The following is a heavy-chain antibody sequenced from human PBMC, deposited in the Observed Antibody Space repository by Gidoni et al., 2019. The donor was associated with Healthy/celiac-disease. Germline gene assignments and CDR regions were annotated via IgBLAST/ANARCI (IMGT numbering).Heavy chain of an antibody. V-gene: IGHV4-34*01. D-gene: IGHD3-10*01. Sequence: QVQLQQWGAGLLKPSETLSLTCAVYGGSFSGYYWRWIRQPPGKGLEWIGEINHSGSTNYNPSLKSRVTISVDTSKNQFSLKLSSVTAADTAVYYCARGLPYYYGSGSYRRNWFDPWGQGTLVTVSS. CDR3: ARGLPYYYGSGSYRRNWFDP. CDR1: GGSFSGYY. J-gene: IGHJ5*02. CDR2: INHSGST.